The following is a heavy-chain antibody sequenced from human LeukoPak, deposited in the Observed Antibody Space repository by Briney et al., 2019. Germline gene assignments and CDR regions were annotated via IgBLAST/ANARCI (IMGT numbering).Heavy chain of an antibody. Sequence: GGSLRLSCAASGFTLSSNYMSWVRQAPGKGLEWVSSISSSSSYIYYADSVKGRFTISRDNAKNSLYLQMNSLRAEDTAVYYCARPSTQGRVAGAFDIWGQGTMVTVSS. D-gene: IGHD6-19*01. J-gene: IGHJ3*02. CDR2: ISSSSSYI. CDR1: GFTLSSNY. CDR3: ARPSTQGRVAGAFDI. V-gene: IGHV3-21*01.